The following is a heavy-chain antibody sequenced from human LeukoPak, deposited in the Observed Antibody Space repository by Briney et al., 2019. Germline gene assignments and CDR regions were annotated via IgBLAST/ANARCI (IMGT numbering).Heavy chain of an antibody. D-gene: IGHD3-16*01. CDR1: GFTFSSYW. Sequence: GGSLRLSCAASGFTFSSYWMNWARQAPGKGLEWVAVIRYDGSNKYYADSVKGRFTISRDNSKNTLYLQMNSLRAEDTAVYYCGRAAGKSYGPFDYWGKGTLVTVSS. CDR3: GRAAGKSYGPFDY. J-gene: IGHJ4*02. CDR2: IRYDGSNK. V-gene: IGHV3-33*08.